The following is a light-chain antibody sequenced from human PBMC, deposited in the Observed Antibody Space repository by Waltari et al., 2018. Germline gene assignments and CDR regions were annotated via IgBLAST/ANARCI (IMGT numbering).Light chain of an antibody. CDR2: GAS. Sequence: EIVITQSPATLSVSPGERATLSFRASQSVSSNLAWYQQKPGQAPRLLIYGASTRATCIPARFSGSGSGTEFTLTISSLQSEDFAVYYCQQYNNWPITFGQGTRLEIK. J-gene: IGKJ5*01. V-gene: IGKV3-15*01. CDR1: QSVSSN. CDR3: QQYNNWPIT.